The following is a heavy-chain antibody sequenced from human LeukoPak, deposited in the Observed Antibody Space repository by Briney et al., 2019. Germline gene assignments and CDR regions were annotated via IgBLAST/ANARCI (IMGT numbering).Heavy chain of an antibody. V-gene: IGHV4-59*01. CDR2: IYYSGST. CDR1: GGSISSYY. Sequence: SETLSLTCTVSGGSISSYYWSWIRQPAGKGLEWIGYIYYSGSTNYNPSLKSRVTISVDTSKNQFSLKLSSVTAADTAVYYCAGGTDYYDSSGYSWGQGTLVTVSS. J-gene: IGHJ5*02. CDR3: AGGTDYYDSSGYS. D-gene: IGHD3-22*01.